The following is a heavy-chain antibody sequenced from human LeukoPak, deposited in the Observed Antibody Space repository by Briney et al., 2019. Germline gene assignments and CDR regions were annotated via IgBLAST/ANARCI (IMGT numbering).Heavy chain of an antibody. V-gene: IGHV1-18*01. D-gene: IGHD3-22*01. Sequence: ASVKVSCKASGYTFTSYGTSWVRQAPGQGLEWMGWISAYNGNTNYAQKLQGRVTMAADPSTSTAYMELRSLRSDDSAVYYCARSTGRRYYDDSSGLHTDDYWGQGTLVTVSS. CDR2: ISAYNGNT. CDR3: ARSTGRRYYDDSSGLHTDDY. CDR1: GYTFTSYG. J-gene: IGHJ4*02.